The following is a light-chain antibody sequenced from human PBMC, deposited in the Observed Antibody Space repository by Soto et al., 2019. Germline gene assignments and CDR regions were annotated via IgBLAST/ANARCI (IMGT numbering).Light chain of an antibody. J-gene: IGKJ1*01. CDR1: QGISNY. CDR3: QQYNSYST. Sequence: DIQMTQSPSSLSASVGDRVTITCRASQGISNYLAWYQQKPGKAPKLLIYDASSLESGVPSRFSGSGSGTEFTLTISSLQPDDFATYYCQQYNSYSTFGQGTKVDIK. V-gene: IGKV1-5*01. CDR2: DAS.